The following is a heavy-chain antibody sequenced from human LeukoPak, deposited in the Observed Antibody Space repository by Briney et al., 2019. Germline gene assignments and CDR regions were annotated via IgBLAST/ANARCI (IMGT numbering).Heavy chain of an antibody. D-gene: IGHD1-14*01. CDR1: GFNFTNYG. CDR3: AKGPRAITGGPLDP. Sequence: PGRSLRLFCAASGFNFTNYGMHWVRQAPGKGLEWVAVVSFDGSDEYYVDSVRGRFTVSRDNSKNTLYLQVNSLRAEDTAVYYCAKGPRAITGGPLDPWGQGSLVTVSS. CDR2: VSFDGSDE. V-gene: IGHV3-30*18. J-gene: IGHJ5*02.